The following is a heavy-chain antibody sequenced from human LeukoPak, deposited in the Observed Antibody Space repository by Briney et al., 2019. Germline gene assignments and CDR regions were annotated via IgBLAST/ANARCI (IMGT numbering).Heavy chain of an antibody. CDR2: IYYSGST. Sequence: SETLSLTCTVSGGSISGFYWSWIRQPPGKGLEWIGYIYYSGSTSYNPSLKSRVTISVDTSKNQFSLNLTSVTAADTVVYYCARSGSTAFDYWGQGTLVTVSS. CDR1: GGSISGFY. CDR3: ARSGSTAFDY. J-gene: IGHJ4*02. V-gene: IGHV4-59*01. D-gene: IGHD1-26*01.